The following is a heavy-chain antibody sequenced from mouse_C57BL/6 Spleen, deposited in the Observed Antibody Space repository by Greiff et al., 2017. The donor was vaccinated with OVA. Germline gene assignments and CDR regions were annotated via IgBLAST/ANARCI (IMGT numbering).Heavy chain of an antibody. V-gene: IGHV1-42*01. CDR3: ARGDYDQYYFDY. CDR1: GYSFTGYY. D-gene: IGHD2-4*01. Sequence: EVQLQQSGPELVKPGASVKISCKASGYSFTGYYMNWVKQSPEKSLEWIGEINPSTGGTTYNQKFKAKATLTVDKSSSTAYMQLKSLTSEDSAVYYCARGDYDQYYFDYWGQGTTLTVSS. CDR2: INPSTGGT. J-gene: IGHJ2*01.